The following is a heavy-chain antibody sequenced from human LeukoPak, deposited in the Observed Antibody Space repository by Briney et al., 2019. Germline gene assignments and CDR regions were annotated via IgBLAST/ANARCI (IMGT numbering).Heavy chain of an antibody. V-gene: IGHV4-34*01. CDR2: INHSGST. CDR3: ARGRYSSSWYSRGLGY. Sequence: SETLSLTCAAYGGSFSGYYWSWIRQPPGKGLEWIGEINHSGSTNYNPSLKSRVAISVDTSKNQFSLKLSSVTAADTAVYYCARGRYSSSWYSRGLGYWGQGTLVTVSS. J-gene: IGHJ4*02. D-gene: IGHD6-13*01. CDR1: GGSFSGYY.